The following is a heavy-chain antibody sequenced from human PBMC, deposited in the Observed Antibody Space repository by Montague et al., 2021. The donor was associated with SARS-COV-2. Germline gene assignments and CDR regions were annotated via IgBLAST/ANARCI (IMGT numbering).Heavy chain of an antibody. V-gene: IGHV4-34*01. CDR2: INQSGGT. J-gene: IGHJ6*02. Sequence: SETLSLTCAVYGGSFSGYYWGWIRQPPGKGLEWLGEINQSGGTNYNPSLKSRVTISVDTSKSQFSLKLSSVTAADTAVYYCARGSEVWFGESNLMDVWGQGTTVTVSS. D-gene: IGHD3-10*01. CDR3: ARGSEVWFGESNLMDV. CDR1: GGSFSGYY.